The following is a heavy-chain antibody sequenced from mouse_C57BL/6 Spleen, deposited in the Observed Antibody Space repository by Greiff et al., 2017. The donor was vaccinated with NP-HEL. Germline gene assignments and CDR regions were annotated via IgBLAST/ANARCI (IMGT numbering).Heavy chain of an antibody. CDR3: ARLGYDGYSTYAMDY. J-gene: IGHJ4*01. D-gene: IGHD2-3*01. V-gene: IGHV5-6*02. Sequence: EVMLVESGGDLVKPGGSLKLSCAASGFTFSSYGMSWVRQTPDKRLEWVATISSGGSYTYYPDSVKGRFTISRDNAKNTLYLQMSSLKSEDTAMYYCARLGYDGYSTYAMDYWGQGTSVTVSS. CDR2: ISSGGSYT. CDR1: GFTFSSYG.